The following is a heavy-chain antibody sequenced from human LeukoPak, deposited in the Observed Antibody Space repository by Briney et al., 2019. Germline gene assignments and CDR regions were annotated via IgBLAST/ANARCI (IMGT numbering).Heavy chain of an antibody. V-gene: IGHV4-4*07. J-gene: IGHJ6*03. CDR2: IYTSGST. CDR3: ARENIVATIPQYYYMDV. Sequence: KPSETLSLTRTVSGGSIRSNYWSWIRQPAGKGLEWIGRIYTSGSTNYNPSLKSRVTMSVDTSKNQFSLKLSSVTAADTAVYYCARENIVATIPQYYYMDVWGKGTTVTVSS. CDR1: GGSIRSNY. D-gene: IGHD5-12*01.